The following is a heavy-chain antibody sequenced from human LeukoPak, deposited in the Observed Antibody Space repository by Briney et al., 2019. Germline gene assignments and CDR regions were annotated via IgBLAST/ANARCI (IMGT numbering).Heavy chain of an antibody. D-gene: IGHD6-13*01. CDR1: GYTFTGYY. V-gene: IGHV1-2*02. CDR3: ARLGAAAGTYYYYMDV. J-gene: IGHJ6*03. Sequence: ASLKVSCKASGYTFTGYYMHWVRQAPGQGLEWMGWINPNSGGTNYAQKFQGRVTMTRDTSISTAYMELSRLRSDDTAVYYCARLGAAAGTYYYYMDVWGKGTTVTVSS. CDR2: INPNSGGT.